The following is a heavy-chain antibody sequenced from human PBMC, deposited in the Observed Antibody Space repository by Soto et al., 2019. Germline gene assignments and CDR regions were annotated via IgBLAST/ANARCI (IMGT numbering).Heavy chain of an antibody. Sequence: PGGSLRLSCVASGFPFSGYGMHWVRQTPGKGLVWVSRIISDGSSTNYADSVKGRFTISRDNAKSTLSLEMNSLRSEDMGVYYCAKGGAQLLHYNWFDPWG. D-gene: IGHD2-2*01. CDR2: IISDGSST. CDR1: GFPFSGYG. CDR3: AKGGAQLLHYNWFDP. V-gene: IGHV3-74*01. J-gene: IGHJ5*02.